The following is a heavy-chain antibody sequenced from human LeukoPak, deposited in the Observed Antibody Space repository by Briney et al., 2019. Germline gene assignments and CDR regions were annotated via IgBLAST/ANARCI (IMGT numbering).Heavy chain of an antibody. CDR2: IKHDGSEK. V-gene: IGHV3-7*02. CDR1: GFIFSDYW. Sequence: GGSLRLSCAASGFIFSDYWMSWVRQAPGKGLEWVANIKHDGSEKYYVDSVKGRFTISRDNARNSLYLQMNSLRAEDTAVYYFVRYMDVWGQGTTVTVSS. J-gene: IGHJ6*02. CDR3: VRYMDV.